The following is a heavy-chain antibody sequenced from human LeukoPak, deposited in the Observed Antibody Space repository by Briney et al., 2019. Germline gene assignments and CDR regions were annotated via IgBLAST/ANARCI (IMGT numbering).Heavy chain of an antibody. CDR1: GYTFTAYY. D-gene: IGHD1-26*01. J-gene: IGHJ4*02. CDR2: IYPKSSDT. CDR3: SRELGGSYFDY. V-gene: IGHV1-2*02. Sequence: SVKVSFKASGYTFTAYYLHWVRQAPGQGLEWMGYIYPKSSDTNYAQNFQGRVTMTMDTSISTVYMDLSSLRSDDTAVYYCSRELGGSYFDYWGQGTLVTVSS.